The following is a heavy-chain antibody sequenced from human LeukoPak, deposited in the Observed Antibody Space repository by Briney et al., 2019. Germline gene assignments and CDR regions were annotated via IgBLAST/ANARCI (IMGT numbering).Heavy chain of an antibody. J-gene: IGHJ3*02. CDR3: ARVRNCSSTSCYLYAFDI. V-gene: IGHV4-30-2*01. CDR2: IYHSGST. Sequence: SETLSLTCAVSGGSISSGGYSWSWIRQPPGKGLEWIGYIYHSGSTYYNPSLKSRVTISVDRSKNQFSLKLSSVTAAGTAVYYCARVRNCSSTSCYLYAFDIWGQGTMVTVSS. CDR1: GGSISSGGYS. D-gene: IGHD2-2*01.